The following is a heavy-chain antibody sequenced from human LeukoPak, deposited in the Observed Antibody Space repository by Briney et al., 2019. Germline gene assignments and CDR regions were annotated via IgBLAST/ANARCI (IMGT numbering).Heavy chain of an antibody. D-gene: IGHD3-22*01. CDR1: GYTFTGYY. J-gene: IGHJ3*02. CDR3: ASNYYYDSSGYDPTGDAFDI. Sequence: ASVKVSCKASGYTFTGYYMHWVRQAPGQGLEWMGGIIPIFGTANYAQKFQGRVTITTDESTSTAYMELSSLRSEDTAVYYCASNYYYDSSGYDPTGDAFDIWGQGTMVTVSS. CDR2: IIPIFGTA. V-gene: IGHV1-69*05.